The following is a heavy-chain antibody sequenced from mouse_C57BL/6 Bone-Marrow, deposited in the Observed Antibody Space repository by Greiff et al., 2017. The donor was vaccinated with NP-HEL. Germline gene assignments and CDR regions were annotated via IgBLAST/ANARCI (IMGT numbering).Heavy chain of an antibody. CDR2: ISAGGSYT. CDR1: GFTFSSYA. J-gene: IGHJ2*01. Sequence: DVHLVESGGGLVKPGGSLKLSCAASGFTFSSYAMSWVRQTPEKRLAWVATISAGGSYTYYPDNVKGRFTISRDNAKNNLYLQMSHLKSEDTAMYNCARDMYTVVTGDDRGQGTTLTVAS. V-gene: IGHV5-4*01. D-gene: IGHD1-1*01. CDR3: ARDMYTVVTGDD.